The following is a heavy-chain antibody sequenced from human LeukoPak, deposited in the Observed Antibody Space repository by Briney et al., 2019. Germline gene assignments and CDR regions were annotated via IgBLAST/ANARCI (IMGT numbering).Heavy chain of an antibody. CDR1: GGSISSHY. Sequence: SETLSLTCTVSGGSISSHYWSWIRQPPGKGLEWIGYIYYSGSTNYNPSLKSRVTISVDTSKNQFSLKLSSVTAADTAVYYCARDTSGYSAFDYWGQGTLVTVSS. J-gene: IGHJ4*02. CDR3: ARDTSGYSAFDY. V-gene: IGHV4-59*11. CDR2: IYYSGST. D-gene: IGHD3-22*01.